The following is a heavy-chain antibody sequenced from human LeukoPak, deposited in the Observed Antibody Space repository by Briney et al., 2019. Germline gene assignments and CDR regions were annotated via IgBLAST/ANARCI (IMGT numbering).Heavy chain of an antibody. D-gene: IGHD3-10*01. J-gene: IGHJ4*02. Sequence: GGSLRLSCAASGFTFSSYAMSWVRQAPGKGLEWVAFIRYDGSNKYYADSVKGRFTISRDNSKNTLYLQMNSLRAEDTAVYYCAKDGSYYYGSGTYFDYWGQGTLVTVSS. CDR3: AKDGSYYYGSGTYFDY. V-gene: IGHV3-30*02. CDR2: IRYDGSNK. CDR1: GFTFSSYA.